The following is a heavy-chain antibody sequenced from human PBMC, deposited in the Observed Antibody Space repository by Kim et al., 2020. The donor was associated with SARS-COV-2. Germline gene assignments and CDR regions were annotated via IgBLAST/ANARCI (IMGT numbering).Heavy chain of an antibody. Sequence: GGSLRLSCAASGFTFDDYAMHWVRQAPGKGLEWVSLISGDGGSTYYADSVKGRFTISRDNSKNSLYLQMNSLRTEDTALYYCAKEGTGYSSSWWGLYYYYYGMDVWGQGTTVTVSS. CDR3: AKEGTGYSSSWWGLYYYYYGMDV. CDR1: GFTFDDYA. CDR2: ISGDGGST. J-gene: IGHJ6*02. V-gene: IGHV3-43*02. D-gene: IGHD6-13*01.